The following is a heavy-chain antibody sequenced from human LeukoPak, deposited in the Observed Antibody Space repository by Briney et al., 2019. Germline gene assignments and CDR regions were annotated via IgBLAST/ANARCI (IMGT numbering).Heavy chain of an antibody. CDR1: AFPLSNAW. Sequence: GRSLTLSCAPSAFPLSNAWRSWVRHAPGKGMEWVGRIKSKTDGGTTDYAAPVKGRFTISRDDSKNTLYLQMNSLKTEDTAVYYCTTDPVVPAAMNGTDLDYWGQGTLVTVSS. D-gene: IGHD2-2*01. V-gene: IGHV3-15*01. CDR2: IKSKTDGGTT. J-gene: IGHJ4*02. CDR3: TTDPVVPAAMNGTDLDY.